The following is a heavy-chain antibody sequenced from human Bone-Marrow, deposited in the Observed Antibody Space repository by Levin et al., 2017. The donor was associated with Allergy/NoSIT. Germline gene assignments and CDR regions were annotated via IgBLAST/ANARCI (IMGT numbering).Heavy chain of an antibody. Sequence: SETLSLTCAVSGGSISSSNWWNWVRQSPGGGLEWIGEIYHSGSTNYNPSLKNRIFISVDKSRNQFSLRLNSVTAADTALYYCARRNSAWVVFAFDMWGQGTLVTVSS. CDR3: ARRNSAWVVFAFDM. J-gene: IGHJ3*02. CDR1: GGSISSSNW. V-gene: IGHV4-4*02. D-gene: IGHD2-8*02. CDR2: IYHSGST.